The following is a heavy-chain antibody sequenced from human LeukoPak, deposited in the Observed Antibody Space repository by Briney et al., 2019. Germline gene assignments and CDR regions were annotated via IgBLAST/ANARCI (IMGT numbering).Heavy chain of an antibody. V-gene: IGHV4-34*01. CDR1: GGSFSGYY. D-gene: IGHD2-2*02. J-gene: IGHJ5*02. CDR2: INHSGST. Sequence: SETLSLTCAVYGGSFSGYYWSWIRQPPGKGLEWIGEINHSGSTNYNPSLKSRVTISIDTYKNQFSLKLSSVTDADTAVYYCERIQLGYCSSTSCYNLPGVRFDPWGQGTLVTVS. CDR3: ERIQLGYCSSTSCYNLPGVRFDP.